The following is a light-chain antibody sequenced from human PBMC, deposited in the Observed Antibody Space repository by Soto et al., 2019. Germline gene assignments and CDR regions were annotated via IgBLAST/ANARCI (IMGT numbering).Light chain of an antibody. CDR1: TSDVGGYNY. J-gene: IGLJ2*01. CDR3: SSYTRTTVV. Sequence: QSALTQPASVSGSPGQSVTISCTATTSDVGGYNYLSWYQQHPGKAPKLILYDGSSRPSGVSNRFSGSKSGNTASLIISGLQPEDEADYHCSSYTRTTVVFGGWTKLTVL. V-gene: IGLV2-14*03. CDR2: DGS.